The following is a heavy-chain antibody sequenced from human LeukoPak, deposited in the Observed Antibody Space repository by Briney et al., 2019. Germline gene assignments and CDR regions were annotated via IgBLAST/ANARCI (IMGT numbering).Heavy chain of an antibody. CDR2: INPNSGRR. CDR1: GYTFTGYY. CDR3: ARRNIPAAGTLAY. D-gene: IGHD6-13*01. J-gene: IGHJ4*02. Sequence: GASVKVSCKASGYTFTGYYIHWVRQAPEQGLEWMAWINPNSGRRNYAQKFQGRVTMTRDTSIGTVYMELSSLSSDDTAVYYCARRNIPAAGTLAYWGQGTLVTVSS. V-gene: IGHV1-2*02.